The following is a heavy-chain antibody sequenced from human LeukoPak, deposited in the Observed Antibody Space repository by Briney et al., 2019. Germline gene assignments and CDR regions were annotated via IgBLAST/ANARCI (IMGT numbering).Heavy chain of an antibody. Sequence: GGSLRLTCAASGFTFSSYAMSWVRQAPGKGLEWVSAISGSGGSTYYADSVKGRFTISRDNSKNTLYLQMNSLRAEDTAVYYCAKDKRWLQAGFDYWGQGTLVTVSS. D-gene: IGHD5-24*01. CDR2: ISGSGGST. V-gene: IGHV3-23*01. CDR1: GFTFSSYA. CDR3: AKDKRWLQAGFDY. J-gene: IGHJ4*02.